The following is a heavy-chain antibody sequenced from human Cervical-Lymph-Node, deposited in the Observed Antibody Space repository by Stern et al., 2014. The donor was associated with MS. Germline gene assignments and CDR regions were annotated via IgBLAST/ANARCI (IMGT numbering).Heavy chain of an antibody. CDR2: IVVGSGNT. CDR1: GFTFTSSA. Sequence: QLVESGPEVKKPGTSVKVSCKASGFTFTSSAVQWVRQARGQRLEWRGWIVVGSGNTNYAQKFQERVTITRDMSTSTAYMELSSLRSEDTAVYYCAAEPMYYSDSVGAFDIWGQGTMVTVSS. V-gene: IGHV1-58*01. CDR3: AAEPMYYSDSVGAFDI. J-gene: IGHJ3*02. D-gene: IGHD3-22*01.